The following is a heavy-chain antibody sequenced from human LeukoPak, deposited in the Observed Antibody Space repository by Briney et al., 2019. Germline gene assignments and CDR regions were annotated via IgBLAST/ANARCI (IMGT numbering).Heavy chain of an antibody. D-gene: IGHD3-22*01. V-gene: IGHV3-23*01. CDR3: ARESIGYLDYFEY. CDR2: ISESGGYT. Sequence: GGSQRLFCATSGFGFSSYAMSWVRQAPGKGLEWVSAISESGGYTNYAGSVKGRFTVSRDNSKNTLSLQMNTLRAEDTAVYYCARESIGYLDYFEYWGQAGIVSVSS. J-gene: IGHJ4*02. CDR1: GFGFSSYA.